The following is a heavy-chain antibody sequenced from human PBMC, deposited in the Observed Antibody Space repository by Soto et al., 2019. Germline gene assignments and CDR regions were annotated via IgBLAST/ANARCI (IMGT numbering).Heavy chain of an antibody. CDR3: ATQKGYYYDSSGYYRDQGGFDY. D-gene: IGHD3-22*01. Sequence: GGSLRLSCAASGFTVSSNYMSWVRQAPGKGLEWVSVIYSGGSTYYADSVKGRFTISRDNSKNTLYLQMNSLRAEDTAVYYCATQKGYYYDSSGYYRDQGGFDYWGQGTLVTVSS. CDR1: GFTVSSNY. CDR2: IYSGGST. J-gene: IGHJ4*02. V-gene: IGHV3-66*01.